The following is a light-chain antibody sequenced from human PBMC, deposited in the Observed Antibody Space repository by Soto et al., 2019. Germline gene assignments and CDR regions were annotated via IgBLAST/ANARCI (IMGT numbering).Light chain of an antibody. CDR3: QQFDRSPVYT. CDR1: QSVSSNY. J-gene: IGKJ2*01. CDR2: AAS. Sequence: EIVLTQSPGTLSLSPGERATLSCRASQSVSSNYLAWYQQKPGQAPRLLIYAASIRTTDFPDRFSGSGSGTDFTLTISRLEPEDFAVYYCHCQQFDRSPVYTFGQGTKLEIK. V-gene: IGKV3-20*01.